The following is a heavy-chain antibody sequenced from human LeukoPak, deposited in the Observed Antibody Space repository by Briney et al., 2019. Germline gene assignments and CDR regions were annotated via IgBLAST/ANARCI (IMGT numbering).Heavy chain of an antibody. V-gene: IGHV3-7*04. CDR3: ARIRKAGYSYGSYYYGMDV. D-gene: IGHD5-18*01. CDR2: IKQDGSEK. J-gene: IGHJ6*02. CDR1: GFTFSSYW. Sequence: PGGSLRLSCAASGFTFSSYWMSWVRQVPGRGLEWVANIKQDGSEKYYVDSVKGRFTISRDNAKNSLYLQMNSLRAEDTAVYYCARIRKAGYSYGSYYYGMDVWGQGTTVTVSS.